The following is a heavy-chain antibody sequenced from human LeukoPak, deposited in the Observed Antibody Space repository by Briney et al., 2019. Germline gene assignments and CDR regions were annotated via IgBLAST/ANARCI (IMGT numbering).Heavy chain of an antibody. V-gene: IGHV3-48*03. CDR2: ISSSGSTI. CDR3: AKDLGLIVGGGY. D-gene: IGHD1-26*01. Sequence: PGGSLRLSCAASGFTFSSYEMNWVRQAPGKGLEWVSYISSSGSTIYYADSVKGRFTISRDNSKNTLYLQMNSLRAEDTAVYYCAKDLGLIVGGGYWGQGTLVTVSS. J-gene: IGHJ4*02. CDR1: GFTFSSYE.